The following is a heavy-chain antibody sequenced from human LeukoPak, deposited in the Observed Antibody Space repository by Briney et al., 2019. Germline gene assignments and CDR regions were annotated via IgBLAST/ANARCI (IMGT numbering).Heavy chain of an antibody. CDR3: ARRPYSSSSHYFDY. Sequence: GGSLRLSCAASGFSFDDYGMSWVRQVPGKGLEWVSGINWKGGSTVYADSVKGRFTISRDNAKSSLYLEMNSLRAEDTALYHCARRPYSSSSHYFDYWGQGTLVTVSS. D-gene: IGHD6-6*01. J-gene: IGHJ4*02. CDR1: GFSFDDYG. V-gene: IGHV3-20*01. CDR2: INWKGGST.